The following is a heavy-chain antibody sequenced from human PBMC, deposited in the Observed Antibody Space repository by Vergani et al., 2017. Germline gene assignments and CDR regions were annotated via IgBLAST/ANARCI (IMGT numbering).Heavy chain of an antibody. J-gene: IGHJ4*02. CDR1: GVSVSSTAFY. CDR2: INHSGST. V-gene: IGHV4-61*10. CDR3: ARRSRRRNFDY. Sequence: QVQLQESGPGLVKPSQTLSLTCSVSGVSVSSTAFYWNWIRQPAGKGLEWIGEINHSGSTNYNPSLKSLVTISVDTSKNQFSLKLSSVTAADTAVYYCARRSRRRNFDYWGQGTLVTVSS. D-gene: IGHD3-16*02.